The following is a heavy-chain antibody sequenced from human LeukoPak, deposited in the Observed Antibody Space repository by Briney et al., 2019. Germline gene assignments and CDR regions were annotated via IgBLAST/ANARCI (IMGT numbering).Heavy chain of an antibody. J-gene: IGHJ3*02. CDR3: ARDTLWGSSAFDI. D-gene: IGHD7-27*01. CDR1: GGSISSYY. CDR2: IYTSGST. Sequence: VKPSETLSLTCTVSGGSISSYYWIWIRQPAGKGLEWIGRIYTSGSTNYNPPLKSRVTMSVDTSKNQFSLKLSSVTAADTAVYYCARDTLWGSSAFDIWGQGTMVTVSS. V-gene: IGHV4-4*07.